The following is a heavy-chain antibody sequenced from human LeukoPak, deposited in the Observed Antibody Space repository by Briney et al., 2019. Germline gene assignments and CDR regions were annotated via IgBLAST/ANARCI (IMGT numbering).Heavy chain of an antibody. D-gene: IGHD3-22*01. J-gene: IGHJ3*02. V-gene: IGHV3-30*04. CDR1: GFTFSSYA. CDR3: AREGYDSSGYYYGDAFDI. Sequence: GGSLRLSCAASGFTFSSYAMHWVRQAPGKGLEWVAVVSYDGSNKYYADSVKGRFTISRDNSKNTLYLQMNSLRAEDTAVYYCAREGYDSSGYYYGDAFDIWGQGTMVTVSS. CDR2: VSYDGSNK.